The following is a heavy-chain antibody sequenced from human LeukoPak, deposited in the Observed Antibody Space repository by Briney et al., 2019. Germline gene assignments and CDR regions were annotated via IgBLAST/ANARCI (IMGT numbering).Heavy chain of an antibody. D-gene: IGHD6-13*01. CDR3: AGGLSATGGG. CDR2: INSDGSIT. Sequence: GGSLRLSCAASGFTFSSYGMHWVRQVPGKGLVWVSRINSDGSITTYADSVKGRFTISRDNAKNTLYLQMNSLRVEDTAVYYCAGGLSATGGGWGQGTMVTVSS. V-gene: IGHV3-74*01. CDR1: GFTFSSYG. J-gene: IGHJ3*01.